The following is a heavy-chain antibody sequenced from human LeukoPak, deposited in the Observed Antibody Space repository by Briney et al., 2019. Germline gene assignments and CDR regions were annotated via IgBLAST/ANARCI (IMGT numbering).Heavy chain of an antibody. CDR1: GFTFSSYS. CDR2: ISSGDST. CDR3: ATHPSRYYYDSSGYAKY. J-gene: IGHJ4*02. D-gene: IGHD3-22*01. V-gene: IGHV3-23*01. Sequence: GGSLRLSCAASGFTFSSYSMNWVRQAPGKGLKWVSTISSGDSTYYADSVKGRFTISRDNSKKTLYLQMNSLRAEDTAVYYCATHPSRYYYDSSGYAKYWGQGTLVTVSS.